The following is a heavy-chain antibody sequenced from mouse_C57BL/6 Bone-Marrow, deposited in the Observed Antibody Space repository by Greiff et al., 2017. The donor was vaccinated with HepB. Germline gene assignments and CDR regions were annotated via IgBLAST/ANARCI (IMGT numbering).Heavy chain of an antibody. J-gene: IGHJ1*03. CDR3: TARTTVVAHWYFDV. V-gene: IGHV6-3*01. D-gene: IGHD1-1*01. CDR1: GFTFSNYW. Sequence: EVHLVESGGGLVQPGGSMKLSCVASGFTFSNYWMNWVRQSPEKGLEWVAQIRLKSDNYATHYAESVKGRFTISRDDSKSSVYLQMNNLRAEDTGIYYCTARTTVVAHWYFDVWGTGTTVTVSS. CDR2: IRLKSDNYAT.